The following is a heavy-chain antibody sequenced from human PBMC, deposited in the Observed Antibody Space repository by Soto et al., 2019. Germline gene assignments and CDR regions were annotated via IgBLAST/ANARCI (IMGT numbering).Heavy chain of an antibody. V-gene: IGHV3-21*02. CDR1: GFTFSRYG. CDR2: ISGLSSYI. D-gene: IGHD6-25*01. J-gene: IGHJ6*02. CDR3: ARDPQQRLADSYYYGMDV. Sequence: EVQLVESGGGLVKPGGSLRLSCAASGFTFSRYGMNWVRQAPGKGLELVSSISGLSSYIYYADSVKGRFTVSRDNAKNSLYVQMNSLRAEDTAVYYCARDPQQRLADSYYYGMDVWGQGTTVILSS.